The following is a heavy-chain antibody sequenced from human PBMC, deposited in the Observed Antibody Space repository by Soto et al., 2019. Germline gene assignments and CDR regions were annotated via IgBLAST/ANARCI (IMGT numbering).Heavy chain of an antibody. CDR1: GGTFINYA. J-gene: IGHJ6*02. CDR3: ARGAAAGYYYYYGMDV. CDR2: IIPIFGTA. V-gene: IGHV1-69*13. D-gene: IGHD6-13*01. Sequence: GASVKVSCKASGGTFINYAISWVRQAPGQGLEWMGGIIPIFGTANYAQKFQGRVTITADESTSTAYMELSSLRSEDTAMYYCARGAAAGYYYYYGMDVWGQGTTVTVSS.